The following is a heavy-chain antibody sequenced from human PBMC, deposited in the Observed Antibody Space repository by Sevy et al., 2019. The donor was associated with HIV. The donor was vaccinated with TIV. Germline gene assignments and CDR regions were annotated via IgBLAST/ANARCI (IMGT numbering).Heavy chain of an antibody. CDR2: VRSKGDGGTT. Sequence: GGSLRLSCAASGFTFSDAWLSWVRQAPGKGLEWVGRVRSKGDGGTTDYAAPVKCRFTIARDDSKNVLYVQMNSLKIEDTGVYYCTTEGADWGQGTRVTVSS. CDR3: TTEGAD. CDR1: GFTFSDAW. V-gene: IGHV3-15*01. J-gene: IGHJ4*02.